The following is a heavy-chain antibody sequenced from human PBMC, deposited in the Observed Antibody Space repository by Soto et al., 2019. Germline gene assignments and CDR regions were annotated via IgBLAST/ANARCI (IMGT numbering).Heavy chain of an antibody. Sequence: KASETLSLTCTVSGGSVNTFYWSWIRQPPGKGLEWVGHVYYTGSTDYNPSLKGRVTISVDTTKNQVPLKLNSVTTADTAAYFCARDWGRSNYFDYWGRGTLVTVSS. CDR3: ARDWGRSNYFDY. V-gene: IGHV4-59*02. CDR1: GGSVNTFY. CDR2: VYYTGST. J-gene: IGHJ4*02. D-gene: IGHD3-16*01.